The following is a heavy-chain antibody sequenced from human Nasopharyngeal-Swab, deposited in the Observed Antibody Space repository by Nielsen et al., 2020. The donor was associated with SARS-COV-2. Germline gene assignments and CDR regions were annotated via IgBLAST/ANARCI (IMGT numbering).Heavy chain of an antibody. V-gene: IGHV1-69*01. CDR2: IIPIFGTA. D-gene: IGHD6-13*01. Sequence: WVRQAPGQGLEWMGGIIPIFGTANYAQKFQGRVTITADESTSTAYMELSSLRSEDTAVYYCARGYSSSWQGYYFDYWGQGTLVNVNS. CDR3: ARGYSSSWQGYYFDY. J-gene: IGHJ4*02.